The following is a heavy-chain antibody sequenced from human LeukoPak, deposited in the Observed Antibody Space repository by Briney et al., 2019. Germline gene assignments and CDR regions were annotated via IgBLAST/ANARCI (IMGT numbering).Heavy chain of an antibody. CDR1: GFTFSSYA. V-gene: IGHV3-23*01. D-gene: IGHD2-2*02. CDR3: ARVADLSLPAAIPLDF. J-gene: IGHJ4*02. CDR2: ISGSGGST. Sequence: GGSQRLSCAASGFTFSSYAMGWVRQAPGKGLEWVSAISGSGGSTYYADSVKGRFTISRDNAKNSLFLQVNSLRAEDTAVYYCARVADLSLPAAIPLDFWGQGTLVTVSS.